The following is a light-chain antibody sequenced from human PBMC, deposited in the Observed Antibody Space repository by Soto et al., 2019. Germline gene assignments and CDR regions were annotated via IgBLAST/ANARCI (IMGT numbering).Light chain of an antibody. CDR3: QQYGSPPT. V-gene: IGKV3-20*01. J-gene: IGKJ4*01. Sequence: PGERATLSCRASRGVSSGYLAWYQQKPGQAPRLRIFGASIRATGIPDRFSGSGPGTDFTLSISRLEPEEFAVYFCQQYGSPPTFGGGNKVEIK. CDR1: RGVSSGY. CDR2: GAS.